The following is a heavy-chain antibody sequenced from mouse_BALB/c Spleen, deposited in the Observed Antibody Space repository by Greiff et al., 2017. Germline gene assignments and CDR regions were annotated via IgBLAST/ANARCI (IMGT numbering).Heavy chain of an antibody. J-gene: IGHJ3*01. V-gene: IGHV1-7*01. D-gene: IGHD2-4*01. CDR2: INPSTGYT. CDR3: ATHYDYDGSWFAY. CDR1: GYTFTSYW. Sequence: QVQLQQSGAELAKPGASVKMSCKASGYTFTSYWMHWVKQRPGQGLEWIGYINPSTGYTEYNQKFKDKATLTADKSSSTAYMQLSSLTSEDSAVYYCATHYDYDGSWFAYWGQGTLVTVSA.